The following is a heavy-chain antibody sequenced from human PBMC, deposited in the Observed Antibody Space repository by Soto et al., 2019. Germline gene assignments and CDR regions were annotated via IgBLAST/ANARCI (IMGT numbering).Heavy chain of an antibody. D-gene: IGHD2-21*01. Sequence: DVHLLESGGGLVQPGGSLRLSCVASGFTLSDYDMGWVRQAPGKGLEWVSLIRGDGGATYYARSLEGRLTISRDTSENTLYLQMTSLRAEDAALYYCAKDRRGGEYPAFDLWGQGTVVTVSS. CDR2: IRGDGGAT. CDR3: AKDRRGGEYPAFDL. V-gene: IGHV3-23*01. J-gene: IGHJ3*01. CDR1: GFTLSDYD.